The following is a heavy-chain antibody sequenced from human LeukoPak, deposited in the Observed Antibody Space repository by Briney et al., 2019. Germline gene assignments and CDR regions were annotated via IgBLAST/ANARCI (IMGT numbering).Heavy chain of an antibody. Sequence: SETLSLTRALHGGSFSGYHWNWIRQSPGKGLEWIGEINDRGQTNYNPSLQSRVTISVDTSKKQFSLNLNSVTAADTAVYYCARDPTTVVTTPYYFDFWGQGTMVTVSS. CDR1: GGSFSGYH. V-gene: IGHV4-34*01. CDR3: ARDPTTVVTTPYYFDF. CDR2: INDRGQT. J-gene: IGHJ4*02. D-gene: IGHD4-23*01.